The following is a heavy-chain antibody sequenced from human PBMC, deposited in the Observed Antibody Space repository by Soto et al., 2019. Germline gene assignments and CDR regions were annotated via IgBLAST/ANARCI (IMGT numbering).Heavy chain of an antibody. CDR1: GGTFSSYA. D-gene: IGHD4-4*01. Sequence: QVQLVQSGAEVKKPGSSVKVSCKASGGTFSSYAISWVRQAPGQGLEWMGGIIPIFGTANYAQKFQGRVTITADESTSTAYMELSSRRSEDTAVYYCARDETYSNYDDYYYYGMDVWGQGTTVTVSS. J-gene: IGHJ6*02. CDR2: IIPIFGTA. CDR3: ARDETYSNYDDYYYYGMDV. V-gene: IGHV1-69*01.